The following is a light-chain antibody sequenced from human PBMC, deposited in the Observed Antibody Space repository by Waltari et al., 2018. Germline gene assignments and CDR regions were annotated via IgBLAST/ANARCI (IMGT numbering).Light chain of an antibody. CDR2: GNN. CDR3: SAWDDSLSGVI. Sequence: QSVLTQPPSTSGTPGLRITISCSGGHSNLGSNTVNWYLQLPGTAPKLLIFGNNQRPSGVPDRFSGSKSGTSASLAISGLQSEDEADYYCSAWDDSLSGVIFGGGTKLTVL. V-gene: IGLV1-44*01. CDR1: HSNLGSNT. J-gene: IGLJ2*01.